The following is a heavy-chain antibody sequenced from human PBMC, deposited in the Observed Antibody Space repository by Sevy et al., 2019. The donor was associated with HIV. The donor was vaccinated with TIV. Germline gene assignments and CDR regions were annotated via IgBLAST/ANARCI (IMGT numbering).Heavy chain of an antibody. CDR2: IYYNGHI. CDR3: AGENAWGRGYS. CDR1: GGSITSLY. D-gene: IGHD1-26*01. V-gene: IGHV4-59*08. J-gene: IGHJ4*02. Sequence: KQSQTLSLTCTVSGGSITSLYWNWIRQPPGKGLEWIANIYYNGHINYNPSLKSRVTLSLDTSKNQFSVRLSSVTAADTAMYYCAGENAWGRGYSWGQGTLVTVSS.